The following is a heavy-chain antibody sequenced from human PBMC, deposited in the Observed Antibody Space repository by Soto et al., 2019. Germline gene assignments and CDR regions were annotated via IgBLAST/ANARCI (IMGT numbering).Heavy chain of an antibody. D-gene: IGHD3-3*01. CDR3: ASSLGYYDFWSGLPRYYYYGMDV. J-gene: IGHJ6*02. Sequence: PSETLSLTCTVSGGSISSSSYYWGWIRQPPGKGLEWIGSIYYSGSTYYNPSLKGRVTISVDTSKNQFSLKLSSVTAADTAVYYCASSLGYYDFWSGLPRYYYYGMDVWGQGTTVTVSS. CDR1: GGSISSSSYY. V-gene: IGHV4-39*01. CDR2: IYYSGST.